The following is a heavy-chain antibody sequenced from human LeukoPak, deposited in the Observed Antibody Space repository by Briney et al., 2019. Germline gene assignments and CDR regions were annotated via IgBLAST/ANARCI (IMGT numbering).Heavy chain of an antibody. Sequence: ASVKVSCKASGYTFTSYDINWVRQATGQGLEWMGWMNPNSGNTGYAQKFQGRVTITRNTSISTAYMELSSLRSEDTAVYYCARGPAMAGYYYYYMDVWGKGTTVTVSS. J-gene: IGHJ6*03. CDR3: ARGPAMAGYYYYYMDV. V-gene: IGHV1-8*03. D-gene: IGHD5-18*01. CDR2: MNPNSGNT. CDR1: GYTFTSYD.